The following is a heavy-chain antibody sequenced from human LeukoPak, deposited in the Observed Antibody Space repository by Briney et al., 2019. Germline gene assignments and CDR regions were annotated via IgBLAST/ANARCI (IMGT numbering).Heavy chain of an antibody. V-gene: IGHV3-23*01. D-gene: IGHD3-3*01. J-gene: IGHJ4*02. CDR1: GFTFSSYA. CDR2: ISGSGGST. Sequence: PGGSLRLSCAASGFTFSSYAMSWVRQAPGKGLEWVSVISGSGGSTYYADSVKGRFTISRDNAKNSLYLQMNSLRAEDTAVYYCARDDEWLLFDYWGQGTLVTVSS. CDR3: ARDDEWLLFDY.